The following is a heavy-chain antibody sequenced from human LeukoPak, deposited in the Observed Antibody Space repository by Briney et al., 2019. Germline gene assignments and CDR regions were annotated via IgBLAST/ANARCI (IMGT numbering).Heavy chain of an antibody. V-gene: IGHV1-2*02. CDR1: GYSFTSHY. CDR3: ARDSGEWEDNWFDP. Sequence: GASVKVSCKASGYSFTSHYMHWVRQAPGQGLEWMGWINPNTGGTNYAQKFQGRVTMTRDTSISTAYMELSRLRSDDTAVYYCARDSGEWEDNWFDPWGQGTLVTVSS. J-gene: IGHJ5*02. D-gene: IGHD1-26*01. CDR2: INPNTGGT.